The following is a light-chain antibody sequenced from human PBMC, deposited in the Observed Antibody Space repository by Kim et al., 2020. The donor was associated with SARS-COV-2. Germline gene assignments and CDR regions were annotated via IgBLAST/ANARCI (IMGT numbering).Light chain of an antibody. V-gene: IGKV3-15*01. CDR2: GAF. Sequence: EIVMTQSPATLSVSPGERATLSRRASQSVSSNLAWYQQKPGQAPRLLIYGAFTRATGIPARFSGSGSGTEFTLTINSLQSEDFAVYYCQQYKNWPYTFGQGTKLEI. CDR3: QQYKNWPYT. CDR1: QSVSSN. J-gene: IGKJ2*01.